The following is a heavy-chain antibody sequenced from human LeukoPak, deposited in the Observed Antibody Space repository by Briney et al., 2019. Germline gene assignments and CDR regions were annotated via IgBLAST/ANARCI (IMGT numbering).Heavy chain of an antibody. CDR3: ARGAHYYDSSGYYGGGAFDI. CDR2: ISAYNGNT. V-gene: IGHV1-18*01. CDR1: GYTFNNYG. Sequence: ASVKVSCKTSGYTFNNYGISWVRQAPGQGLEWMGWISAYNGNTNYAQKLQGRVTMTTDTSTSTAYMELRSLRSDDTAVYYCARGAHYYDSSGYYGGGAFDIWGQGTMVTVSS. J-gene: IGHJ3*02. D-gene: IGHD3-22*01.